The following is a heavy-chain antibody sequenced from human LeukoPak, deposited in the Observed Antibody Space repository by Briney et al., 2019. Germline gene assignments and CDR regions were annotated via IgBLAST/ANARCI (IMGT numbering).Heavy chain of an antibody. D-gene: IGHD4-17*01. CDR3: ARSCLFGGLRCQFDY. J-gene: IGHJ4*02. Sequence: ASVKVSCKASGYTFTSYGISWVRQAPGQGLEWMGIINPSGGSTSYAQKFQGRVTMTRDTSTSTVYMELSSLRSEDTAVYYCARSCLFGGLRCQFDYWGQGTLVTVSS. V-gene: IGHV1-46*01. CDR1: GYTFTSYG. CDR2: INPSGGST.